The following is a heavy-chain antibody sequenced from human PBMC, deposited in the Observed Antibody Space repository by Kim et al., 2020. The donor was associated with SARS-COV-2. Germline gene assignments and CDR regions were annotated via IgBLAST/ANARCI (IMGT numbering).Heavy chain of an antibody. CDR1: GFTFSSSYA. V-gene: IGHV3-23*01. J-gene: IGHJ4*02. CDR3: AKAPTMVRGTHFDY. D-gene: IGHD3-10*01. CDR2: ISVSGGST. Sequence: GGSLRLSCAASGFTFSSSYAMSWVRQAPGKGLEWVSAISVSGGSTYYADSVKGRFTISRDNSKNTLYLQMNSLRAEDTAVYYCAKAPTMVRGTHFDYWGQGTLVTVSS.